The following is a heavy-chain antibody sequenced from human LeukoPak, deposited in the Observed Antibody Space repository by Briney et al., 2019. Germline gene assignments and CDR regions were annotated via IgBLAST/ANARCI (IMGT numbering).Heavy chain of an antibody. V-gene: IGHV4-59*01. CDR3: ARAGGIAVALDAFDI. Sequence: PSETLSLTCAVYGGSFSGDYWSWIRQPPGKGLEWIGYIYYSGSTNYNPSLKSRVTISVDTSKNQFSLKLSSVTAADTAVYYCARAGGIAVALDAFDIWGQGTMVTVSS. CDR1: GGSFSGDY. J-gene: IGHJ3*02. D-gene: IGHD6-19*01. CDR2: IYYSGST.